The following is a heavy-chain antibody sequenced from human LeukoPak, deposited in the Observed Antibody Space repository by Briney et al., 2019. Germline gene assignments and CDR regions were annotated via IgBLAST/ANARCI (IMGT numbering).Heavy chain of an antibody. Sequence: GASVKVSCKASGYTFTDYYIHWLRQAPGEGPEWMGMINPIAGLTHFAPKFQGRVTMTRDTSTSTVYMDLTSLGSEDTAVCYCARQQGIQYLNFDYWGQGALVAVSS. CDR2: INPIAGLT. D-gene: IGHD2-2*02. CDR3: ARQQGIQYLNFDY. V-gene: IGHV1-46*01. CDR1: GYTFTDYY. J-gene: IGHJ4*02.